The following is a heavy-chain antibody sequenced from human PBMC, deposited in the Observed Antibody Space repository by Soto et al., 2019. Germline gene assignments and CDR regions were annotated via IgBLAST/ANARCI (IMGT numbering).Heavy chain of an antibody. Sequence: SETLSLTCTVSGGSISNYFCNWIRQPAGKGLEWIGRIDNSGSTNYNPSLKSRITMSADTSRNQFSLKLNSVTAADAAVYYCARGGQDFWSGPFDYWGQGALVTVSS. CDR1: GGSISNYF. D-gene: IGHD3-3*01. CDR2: IDNSGST. V-gene: IGHV4-4*07. J-gene: IGHJ4*02. CDR3: ARGGQDFWSGPFDY.